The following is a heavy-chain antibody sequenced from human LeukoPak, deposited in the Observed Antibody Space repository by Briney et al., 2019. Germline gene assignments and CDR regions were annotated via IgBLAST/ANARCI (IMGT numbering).Heavy chain of an antibody. CDR1: GFTFSTYS. V-gene: IGHV3-21*01. J-gene: IGHJ4*02. CDR2: ISSSSSYI. D-gene: IGHD3-10*01. Sequence: GGSLRLSCAASGFTFSTYSMNWVRQAPGKGLEWVSSISSSSSYIYYADSVKGRFTISRDNAKNSLYLQMNSLRAEDTAVYYCARAGSGNFDYWGQGTLVTVSS. CDR3: ARAGSGNFDY.